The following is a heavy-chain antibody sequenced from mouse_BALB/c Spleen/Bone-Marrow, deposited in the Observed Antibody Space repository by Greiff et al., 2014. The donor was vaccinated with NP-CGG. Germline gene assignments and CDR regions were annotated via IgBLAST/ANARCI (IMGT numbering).Heavy chain of an antibody. J-gene: IGHJ1*01. D-gene: IGHD4-1*01. Sequence: DVQLVESGGGLVQPGGSRRLSCAASGFTFSSFGMHWVRQAPEKGLEWVAYISSGSSTIFYVDTVKGRFTISRDNPKNTLFLQMTSLRSEDTAMYYCTRGGNWDDFDVWGAGTTVTVS. CDR3: TRGGNWDDFDV. CDR2: ISSGSSTI. V-gene: IGHV5-17*02. CDR1: GFTFSSFG.